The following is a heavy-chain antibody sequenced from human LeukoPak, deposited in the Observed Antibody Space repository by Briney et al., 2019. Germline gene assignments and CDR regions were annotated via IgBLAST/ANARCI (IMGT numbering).Heavy chain of an antibody. Sequence: SETLSLTCTVSGASVSGSPYYWGWIRQPPGKGLEWIGYLLYSGSANYNPSLKSRVTISLDTSKNQFSLKLSSVTAADTAVYYCARRLLWFGVNWFDPWGQGTLVTVSS. J-gene: IGHJ5*02. CDR3: ARRLLWFGVNWFDP. D-gene: IGHD3-10*01. CDR1: GASVSGSPYY. CDR2: LLYSGSA. V-gene: IGHV4-61*05.